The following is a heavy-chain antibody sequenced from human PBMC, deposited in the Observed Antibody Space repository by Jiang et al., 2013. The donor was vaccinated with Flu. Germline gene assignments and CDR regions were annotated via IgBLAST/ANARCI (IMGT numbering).Heavy chain of an antibody. V-gene: IGHV1-69*04. CDR3: ARDLVQPRASVVVIQDAFDI. CDR2: IIPILGIA. J-gene: IGHJ3*02. Sequence: GAEVKKPGSSVKVSCKASGGTFSSYAISWVRQAPGQGLGWMGRIIPILGIANYAQKFQGRVTITADKSTSTAYMELSSLRSEDTAVYYCARDLVQPRASVVVIQDAFDIWGQGTMVTVSS. CDR1: GGTFSSYA. D-gene: IGHD3-22*01.